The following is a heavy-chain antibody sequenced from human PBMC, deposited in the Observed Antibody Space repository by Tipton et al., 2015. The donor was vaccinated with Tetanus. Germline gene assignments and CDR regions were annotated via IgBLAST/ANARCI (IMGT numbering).Heavy chain of an antibody. D-gene: IGHD3-10*01. V-gene: IGHV1-69*06. J-gene: IGHJ4*02. CDR2: IIPIFGTI. CDR1: GGSFSTYV. Sequence: QVQLVQSGAEVKKPGSSVKVSCETSGGSFSTYVTSWVRQAPGQGLEWMGSIIPIFGTITYAQKFQGRVTITADKSTSTAHMSLSSLRSEDTAGYYCARDPHTIRTGNHRGFDYWGQGTLVTVSS. CDR3: ARDPHTIRTGNHRGFDY.